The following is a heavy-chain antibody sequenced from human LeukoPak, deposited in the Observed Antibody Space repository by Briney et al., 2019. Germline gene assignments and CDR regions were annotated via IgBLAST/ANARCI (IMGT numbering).Heavy chain of an antibody. CDR2: IYYTGNT. CDR1: GDSISTSKSY. J-gene: IGHJ6*03. CDR3: ARRGYSGYDRPYYYYYMDV. V-gene: IGHV4-39*01. Sequence: SETLSLTCTVSGDSISTSKSYWGWIRQPPLKGLEWIGSIYYTGNTYYNASLKSRVTISVDTSKNQFSLKLSSVTAADTAVYYCARRGYSGYDRPYYYYYMDVWGKGTTVTISS. D-gene: IGHD5-12*01.